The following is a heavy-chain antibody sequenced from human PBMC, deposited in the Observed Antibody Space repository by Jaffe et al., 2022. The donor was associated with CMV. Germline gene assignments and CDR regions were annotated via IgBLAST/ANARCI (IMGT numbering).Heavy chain of an antibody. D-gene: IGHD3-16*01. Sequence: EVQLLESGGDLVQPGGSLRLSCAASGFSFRTYVMSWVRQAPGKGLEWVSAITGGSNDIWYADSVKGRFTMSRDNSKSMLYLQLSALRAEDTATYYCVKGSADSRPYYFDYWGQGALVTVSS. CDR2: ITGGSNDI. CDR3: VKGSADSRPYYFDY. J-gene: IGHJ4*02. CDR1: GFSFRTYV. V-gene: IGHV3-23*01.